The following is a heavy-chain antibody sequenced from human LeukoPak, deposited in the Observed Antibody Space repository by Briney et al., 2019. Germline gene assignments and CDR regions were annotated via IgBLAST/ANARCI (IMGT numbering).Heavy chain of an antibody. D-gene: IGHD2-15*01. CDR3: AREGCSGGSCFNWFDP. CDR2: IYYSGST. CDR1: GGSISCYY. V-gene: IGHV4-59*01. Sequence: SETLSLTCTVSGGSISCYYWSWIRQPPGKGLEWIGYIYYSGSTNYNPSLKSRVTISVDTSKNQFSLKLSSVTAADTAVYYCAREGCSGGSCFNWFDPWGQGTLVTVSS. J-gene: IGHJ5*02.